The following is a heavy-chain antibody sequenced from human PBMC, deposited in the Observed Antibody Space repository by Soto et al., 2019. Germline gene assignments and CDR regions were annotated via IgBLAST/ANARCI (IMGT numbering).Heavy chain of an antibody. CDR2: IIPIIGTA. J-gene: IGHJ2*01. V-gene: IGHV1-69*12. CDR1: GGTFSSYA. CDR3: ASLGKRWLQDYWYFDL. Sequence: QVQLVQSGAEVKKPGSSVKVSCKASGGTFSSYAISWVRQAPGQGLEWMGGIIPIIGTANYAQKFQGRVTIAADESASIAYMELSSLRSEDTAVYYCASLGKRWLQDYWYFDLWGRGTLVTVSS. D-gene: IGHD5-12*01.